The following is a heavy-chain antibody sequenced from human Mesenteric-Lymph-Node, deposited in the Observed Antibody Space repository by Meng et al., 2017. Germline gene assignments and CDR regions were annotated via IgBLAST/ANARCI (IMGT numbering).Heavy chain of an antibody. J-gene: IGHJ4*02. CDR3: ARGGGSYHRDFDY. V-gene: IGHV4-59*01. D-gene: IGHD1-26*01. Sequence: SETLSLTCTVSGASISENYWSWIRQPPGKGLEWIGYIYVSGSTNYNPSLKSRVTISVDTSKNQFSLKLSSVTAADTAVYYCARGGGSYHRDFDYWGQGTLVTVSS. CDR1: GASISENY. CDR2: IYVSGST.